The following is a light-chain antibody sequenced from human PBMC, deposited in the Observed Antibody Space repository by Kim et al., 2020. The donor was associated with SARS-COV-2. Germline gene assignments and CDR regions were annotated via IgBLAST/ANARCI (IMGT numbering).Light chain of an antibody. CDR2: DVN. Sequence: QSVTVSCSGTGSKVGSYPYVSWYQQHPGKAPKLLIYDVNKRPAGVPDRFSASKSDNTASLTISGLQAEDDADYFCCSYAGIDTPWVFGGGTQLTVL. J-gene: IGLJ3*02. CDR1: GSKVGSYPY. V-gene: IGLV2-11*03. CDR3: CSYAGIDTPWV.